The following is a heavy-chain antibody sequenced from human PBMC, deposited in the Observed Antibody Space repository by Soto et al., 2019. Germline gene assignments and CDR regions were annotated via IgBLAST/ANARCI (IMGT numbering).Heavy chain of an antibody. Sequence: GESLKISCQVSGYTFTIYWIGWVRQMPGKGLEWMGIIYPSDSDTRYSPSFQGQVTISADQSINTAYLQWDSLRASDAAIYYCARPANTVADHFDLWGQGTPVTVSS. CDR1: GYTFTIYW. V-gene: IGHV5-51*01. CDR3: ARPANTVADHFDL. CDR2: IYPSDSDT. D-gene: IGHD4-17*01. J-gene: IGHJ4*02.